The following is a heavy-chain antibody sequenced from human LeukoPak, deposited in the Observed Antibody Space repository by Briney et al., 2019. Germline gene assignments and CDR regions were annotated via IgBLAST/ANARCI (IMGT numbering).Heavy chain of an antibody. D-gene: IGHD1-26*01. V-gene: IGHV1-2*02. CDR2: INPRSGGR. CDR1: EYTFTAYD. J-gene: IGHJ3*02. CDR3: ARDGGGELIVGATTRAFDI. Sequence: GASVKVSCKASEYTFTAYDMHWVRRAPGQGLEWMGWINPRSGGRDYAQKFQGRVSMTRDTSINTAYMELSRLRSDDTAVYYCARDGGGELIVGATTRAFDIWGQGTMVTVSS.